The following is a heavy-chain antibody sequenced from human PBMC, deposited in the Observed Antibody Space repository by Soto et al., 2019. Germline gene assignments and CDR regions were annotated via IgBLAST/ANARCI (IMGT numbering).Heavy chain of an antibody. CDR2: ISPYNGNR. Sequence: HVQLVQSGAEVKKPGASLKVSCKASGYTFISYGVSWVRQAPGQGLEWLGWISPYNGNRNYAQKFQGSITMTTDTSASTVYMDLRSLRTDDTAVYSCASDHTKWLTDAFDIWGQGTMVVVSS. D-gene: IGHD5-12*01. V-gene: IGHV1-18*01. CDR1: GYTFISYG. CDR3: ASDHTKWLTDAFDI. J-gene: IGHJ3*02.